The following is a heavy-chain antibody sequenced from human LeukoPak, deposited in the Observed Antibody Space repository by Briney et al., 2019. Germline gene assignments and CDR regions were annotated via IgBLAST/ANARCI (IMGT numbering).Heavy chain of an antibody. V-gene: IGHV3-33*08. D-gene: IGHD2-15*01. CDR2: IWYDGSNK. J-gene: IGHJ3*02. CDR3: ARDEYCSGGSCYSPHALDI. CDR1: GFPFSSYW. Sequence: GGSLRLSCVASGFPFSSYWMTWVRQAPGKGLEWVAVIWYDGSNKYYADSVKGRFTISRDNSKNTLYLQMNSLRAEDTAVYYCARDEYCSGGSCYSPHALDIWGQGTMVTVSS.